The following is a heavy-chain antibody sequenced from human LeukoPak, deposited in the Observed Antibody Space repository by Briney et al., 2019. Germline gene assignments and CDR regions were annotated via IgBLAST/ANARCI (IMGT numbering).Heavy chain of an antibody. J-gene: IGHJ4*02. V-gene: IGHV4-30-4*07. CDR1: GDSISSVGHS. Sequence: SETLSLTCAVSGDSISSVGHSWSWIRQPPGKGLKWIGYIYYTGRTYYNPSLKSRLTISVDTSTNHFSLRLISVTAADTAVYYCARVDCSGGSCFYFDTWGQGALVSVSS. CDR2: IYYTGRT. D-gene: IGHD2-15*01. CDR3: ARVDCSGGSCFYFDT.